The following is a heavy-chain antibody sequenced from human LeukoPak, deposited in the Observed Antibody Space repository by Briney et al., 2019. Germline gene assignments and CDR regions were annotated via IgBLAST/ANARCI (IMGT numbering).Heavy chain of an antibody. V-gene: IGHV1-69*10. J-gene: IGHJ6*04. CDR3: AREDGSGSRVGYMDV. CDR2: IIPILGTA. CDR1: GGTFSSYA. Sequence: SVKVSCKASGGTFSSYAISWVRQAPGQGLEWMGGIIPILGTANYAQKSQGRVTITADKSTSTAYMELSSLRSEDTAVYYCAREDGSGSRVGYMDVWGKGTTVTVSS. D-gene: IGHD3-10*01.